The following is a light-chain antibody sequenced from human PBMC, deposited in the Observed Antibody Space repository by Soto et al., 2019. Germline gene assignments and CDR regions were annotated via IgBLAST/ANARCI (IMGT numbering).Light chain of an antibody. V-gene: IGLV2-14*03. CDR3: SSYTSGSTLV. Sequence: LTQPASVSGSPGQPITFSCTGTSSDVGGYNFVSWYQHHPGKAPKLMIYDVNNRPSGVSNRFSGSKSGNTASLTISGLQAEDEADYYCSSYTSGSTLVFGTGTKVTVL. J-gene: IGLJ1*01. CDR2: DVN. CDR1: SSDVGGYNF.